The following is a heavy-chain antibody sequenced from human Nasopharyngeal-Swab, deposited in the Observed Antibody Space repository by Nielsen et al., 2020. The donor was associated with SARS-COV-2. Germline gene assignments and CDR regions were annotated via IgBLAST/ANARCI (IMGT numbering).Heavy chain of an antibody. V-gene: IGHV1-69*04. CDR2: IIPILGIA. Sequence: SVKVSCKASGGTFSSYAISWVRQAPGQGLEWMGRIIPILGIANYAQKFLGRVTITADKSTSTAYMELSSLRSEDTAVYYCAREYCSGGSCYGNYGMDVWGQGTTVTVSS. CDR1: GGTFSSYA. J-gene: IGHJ6*02. CDR3: AREYCSGGSCYGNYGMDV. D-gene: IGHD2-15*01.